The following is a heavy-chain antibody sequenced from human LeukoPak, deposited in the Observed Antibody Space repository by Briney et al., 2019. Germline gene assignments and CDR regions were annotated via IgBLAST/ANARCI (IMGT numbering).Heavy chain of an antibody. D-gene: IGHD3-22*01. CDR2: INHSGST. Sequence: SETLSLTCAVYGGSFSGYYWSWIRQPPGKGLEWIGEINHSGSTNYNPSLKSRVTISVDTSKNQFSLKLSSVTAADTAVYYCARDDSSGYAPCDYWGQGTLVTVSS. V-gene: IGHV4-34*01. CDR3: ARDDSSGYAPCDY. CDR1: GGSFSGYY. J-gene: IGHJ4*02.